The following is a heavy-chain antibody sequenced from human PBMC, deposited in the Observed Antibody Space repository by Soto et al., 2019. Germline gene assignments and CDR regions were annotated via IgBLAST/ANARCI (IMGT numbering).Heavy chain of an antibody. CDR1: GGSFSGYY. Sequence: SETLSLTCAVYGGSFSGYYWSWIRQPPGKGLEWIGEINHSGSTNYNPSLKSRVTISVDTSKNQFSLKLSSVTAADTAVYYCARGQTEHDYGDYESWFDPWGQGTLVTVSS. CDR2: INHSGST. CDR3: ARGQTEHDYGDYESWFDP. D-gene: IGHD4-17*01. V-gene: IGHV4-34*01. J-gene: IGHJ5*02.